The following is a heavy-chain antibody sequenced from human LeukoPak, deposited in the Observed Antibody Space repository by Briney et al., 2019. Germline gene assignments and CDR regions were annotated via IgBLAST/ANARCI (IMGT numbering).Heavy chain of an antibody. J-gene: IGHJ4*02. D-gene: IGHD3-10*01. V-gene: IGHV3-15*01. CDR2: IKSKTDGGTT. CDR1: GFTFSSYA. Sequence: GGSLRLSCAASGFTFSSYAMSWVRQAPGKGLEWVGRIKSKTDGGTTDYAAPVKGRFTISRDDSKNTLYLQMNSLKTEDTAVYYCTTEVVTMVRGVTDYWGQGTLVTVSS. CDR3: TTEVVTMVRGVTDY.